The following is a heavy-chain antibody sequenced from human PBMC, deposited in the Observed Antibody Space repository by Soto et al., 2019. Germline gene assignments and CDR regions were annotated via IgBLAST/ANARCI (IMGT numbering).Heavy chain of an antibody. CDR1: GYTFFTYD. J-gene: IGHJ5*02. CDR3: ARHHGPTTSENWFDP. CDR2: ISTYSGDT. V-gene: IGHV1-18*01. D-gene: IGHD5-12*01. Sequence: QVHLVQSGVEVKTPGASVKVSCQASGYTFFTYDISWVRQAPGQGLEWMGWISTYSGDTKYAQKFQGRVTMTTDTSTTTAYLELRSLXXDDTAVYYCARHHGPTTSENWFDPWGQGTLVTVSS.